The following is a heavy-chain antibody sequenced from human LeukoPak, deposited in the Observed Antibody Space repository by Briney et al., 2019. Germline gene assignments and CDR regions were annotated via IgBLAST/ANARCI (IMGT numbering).Heavy chain of an antibody. CDR3: ARVLGGGYAVLKGYGMDV. CDR1: GGSISSYY. J-gene: IGHJ6*02. D-gene: IGHD5-12*01. Sequence: SETLSLTCTVSGGSISSYYWSWIRQPPGKGLEWIGYIYYSGSTNYSPSLKSRVTISVDTSKNQFSLKLSSVTAADTAVYYCARVLGGGYAVLKGYGMDVWGQGTTVTVSS. CDR2: IYYSGST. V-gene: IGHV4-59*01.